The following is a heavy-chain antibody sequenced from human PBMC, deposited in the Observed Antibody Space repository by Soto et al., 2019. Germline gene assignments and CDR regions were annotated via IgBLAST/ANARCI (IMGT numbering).Heavy chain of an antibody. V-gene: IGHV1-46*01. Sequence: QVQLVQSGAEVKKPGASVKVSCKASGDTFTDYYIHWVRQAPGQGLEWMGTVNPSGGHTTYAQHFLGRITMTRDTSTSTLDRELTSLTSEDTAIYYCARGGHVVVVTAALDYWGQGTLVTVSS. J-gene: IGHJ4*02. CDR3: ARGGHVVVVTAALDY. CDR2: VNPSGGHT. D-gene: IGHD2-21*02. CDR1: GDTFTDYY.